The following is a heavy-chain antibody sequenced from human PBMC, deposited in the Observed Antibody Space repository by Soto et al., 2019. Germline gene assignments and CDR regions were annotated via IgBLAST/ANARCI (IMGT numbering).Heavy chain of an antibody. Sequence: SETLSLTCTVSGGSISSSVYYWAWIRQPPGLGLEWIGTIYYTGSAFYNPSLQSRVTISVDTSKNKLSLKVSSVTAADTAMYYCARKETATMSDYWGPGTLVTVSS. CDR2: IYYTGSA. D-gene: IGHD6-25*01. J-gene: IGHJ4*02. CDR3: ARKETATMSDY. CDR1: GGSISSSVYY. V-gene: IGHV4-39*01.